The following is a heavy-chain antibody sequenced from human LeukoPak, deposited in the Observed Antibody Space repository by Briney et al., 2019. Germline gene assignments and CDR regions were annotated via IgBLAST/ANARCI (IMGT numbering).Heavy chain of an antibody. Sequence: GGPLRLSCAASGFTFSSYSMNLVRQAPGKGLEWVSYISSSSSTIYYADSVKGRYTISRDNAKNSLYLQMNSLRAEDTAVYYCARRITMVRGVGLDYWGQGTLVTVSS. J-gene: IGHJ4*02. CDR2: ISSSSSTI. CDR3: ARRITMVRGVGLDY. CDR1: GFTFSSYS. D-gene: IGHD3-10*01. V-gene: IGHV3-48*01.